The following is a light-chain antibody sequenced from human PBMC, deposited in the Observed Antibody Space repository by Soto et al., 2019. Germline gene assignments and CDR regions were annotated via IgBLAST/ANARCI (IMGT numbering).Light chain of an antibody. CDR1: QRLSSSS. CDR2: GAS. V-gene: IGKV3-20*01. Sequence: PGERAALSCRASQRLSSSSLAWYQQKPGHGPRLLIYGASRRATGIPDRFRGSGSGTDFTLTISRLEPEDFAVYCCQQYGSSPATFGQGTKVDIK. CDR3: QQYGSSPAT. J-gene: IGKJ1*01.